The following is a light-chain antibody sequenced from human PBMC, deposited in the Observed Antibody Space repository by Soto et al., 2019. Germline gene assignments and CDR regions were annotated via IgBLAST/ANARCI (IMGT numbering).Light chain of an antibody. CDR2: GAS. J-gene: IGKJ5*01. CDR3: QQYNNWPAIT. Sequence: EIVLTQSPGTLSLSPGERATLSCRASQSVSSNYLAWYQQKPGQAPRLLIYGASSRATGIPDRFSDSGSGTDFTLTITRLQSEDFAVYYCQQYNNWPAITFGQGTRLEIK. CDR1: QSVSSNY. V-gene: IGKV3-20*01.